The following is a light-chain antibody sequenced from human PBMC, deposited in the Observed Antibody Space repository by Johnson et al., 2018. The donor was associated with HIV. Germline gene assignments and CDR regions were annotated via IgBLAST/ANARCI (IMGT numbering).Light chain of an antibody. V-gene: IGLV1-51*02. J-gene: IGLJ1*01. CDR3: GTWDSSLSAGF. Sequence: QSVLTQPPSVSAAPGQKVTISCSGSSSNIGNNYVSWYQQLPGTAPKLIMYENNKRPSGIPDRFSGSKSGTSATLGITGLQTGDEADYYCGTWDSSLSAGFFGTGTKVTLL. CDR2: ENN. CDR1: SSNIGNNY.